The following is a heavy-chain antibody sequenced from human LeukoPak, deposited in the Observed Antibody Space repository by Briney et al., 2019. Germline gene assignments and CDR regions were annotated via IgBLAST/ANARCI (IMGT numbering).Heavy chain of an antibody. CDR3: ARVPSGYYYDFDY. Sequence: PGRSLRLSCAASGFIFSSYAMHWVRQAPGKGLEWLAVISYDGSNKYYADSVKGRFTISRHNSKNTLYLQMNSLRAEDTAVYYCARVPSGYYYDFDYWGQGTLVTVSS. CDR2: ISYDGSNK. D-gene: IGHD3-22*01. J-gene: IGHJ4*02. V-gene: IGHV3-30*04. CDR1: GFIFSSYA.